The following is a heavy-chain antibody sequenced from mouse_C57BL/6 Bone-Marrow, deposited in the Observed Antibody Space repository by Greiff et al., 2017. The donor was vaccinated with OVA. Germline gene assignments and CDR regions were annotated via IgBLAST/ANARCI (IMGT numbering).Heavy chain of an antibody. CDR1: GFTFSDFY. Sequence: EVLLVESGGGLVQSGRSLRLSCATSGFTFSDFYMEWVRQAPGKGLEWSAASRNKANDYTTEYSASVKGRFIVSRDTSQSILYLQMNALRAEDTAIYYCARDDYYWYFDVWGTGTTVTVSS. V-gene: IGHV7-1*01. CDR2: SRNKANDYTT. J-gene: IGHJ1*03. CDR3: ARDDYYWYFDV.